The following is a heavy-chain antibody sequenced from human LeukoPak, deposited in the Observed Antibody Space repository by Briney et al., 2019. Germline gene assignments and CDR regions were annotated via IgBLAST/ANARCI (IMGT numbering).Heavy chain of an antibody. CDR1: GGSISSPIYF. V-gene: IGHV4-39*01. CDR2: FYQSGNT. D-gene: IGHD6-19*01. CDR3: ARAIYSSGWFFDY. Sequence: SETLSLTCTVSGGSISSPIYFWGWIRQPPGKGLEWLGSFYQSGNTYYNPSLESRLTVSADTSRNKISLKINSVTATDTAVYYCARAIYSSGWFFDYWGRGTLVTVAS. J-gene: IGHJ4*02.